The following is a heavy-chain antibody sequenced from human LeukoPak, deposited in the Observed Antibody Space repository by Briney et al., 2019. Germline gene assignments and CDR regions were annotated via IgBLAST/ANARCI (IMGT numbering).Heavy chain of an antibody. CDR2: ISSSGSTI. Sequence: RGSLRLSCAASGFTFSSYEMNWVRQAPGKGLEWVSYISSSGSTIYYADSVKGRFTISRDNAKNSLYLQMNSLRAEDTAVYYCAREARDGYNDWFDPWGQGTLVIVSS. V-gene: IGHV3-48*03. CDR1: GFTFSSYE. J-gene: IGHJ5*02. D-gene: IGHD5-24*01. CDR3: AREARDGYNDWFDP.